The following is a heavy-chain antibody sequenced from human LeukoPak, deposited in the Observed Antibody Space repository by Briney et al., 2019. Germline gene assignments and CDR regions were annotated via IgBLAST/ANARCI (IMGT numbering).Heavy chain of an antibody. CDR1: GYAFTSYG. V-gene: IGHV1-18*01. CDR3: ARDVDLYDSSGYSPTFDY. Sequence: GASVKVSCKASGYAFTSYGISWVRQAPGQGLEWMGWISAYNGNTNYAQKLQGRGTMTTDTSTRTASMELRSLRSDDTAVYYCARDVDLYDSSGYSPTFDYWGQGTLVTVSS. J-gene: IGHJ4*02. CDR2: ISAYNGNT. D-gene: IGHD3-22*01.